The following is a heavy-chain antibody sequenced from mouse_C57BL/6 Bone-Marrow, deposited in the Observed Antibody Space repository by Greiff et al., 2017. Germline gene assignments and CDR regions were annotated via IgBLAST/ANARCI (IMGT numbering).Heavy chain of an antibody. V-gene: IGHV14-4*01. CDR2: IDPENGDT. D-gene: IGHD2-12*01. Sequence: EVQLQQSGAELVRPGASVKLSCTASGFIIQDDYMHWVKQRPEQGLEWIGWIDPENGDTEYASKFQGKATITADTSSNTAYLQLSSLTSEDTAVYYCTTPLRLFDYWGQGTTLTVSS. J-gene: IGHJ2*01. CDR3: TTPLRLFDY. CDR1: GFIIQDDY.